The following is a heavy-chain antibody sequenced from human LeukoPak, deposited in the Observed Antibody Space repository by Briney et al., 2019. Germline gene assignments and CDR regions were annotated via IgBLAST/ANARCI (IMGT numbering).Heavy chain of an antibody. V-gene: IGHV2-70*04. Sequence: SGPTLVNPTQTLTLTCTFSGFSLSTSGMRVSWIRQPPGKALEWLARIDGDDNKLYSASQKTRLTISKDTSENQVVLTMTNMDPEDTATYFCVRSGYSSPFDYWGQGTLVTVSS. CDR3: VRSGYSSPFDY. D-gene: IGHD6-13*01. J-gene: IGHJ4*02. CDR2: IDGDDNK. CDR1: GFSLSTSGMR.